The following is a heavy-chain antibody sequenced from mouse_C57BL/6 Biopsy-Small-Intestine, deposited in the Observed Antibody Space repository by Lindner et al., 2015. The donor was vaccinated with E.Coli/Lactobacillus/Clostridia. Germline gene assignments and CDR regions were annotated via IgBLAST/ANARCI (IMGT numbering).Heavy chain of an antibody. J-gene: IGHJ4*01. CDR2: IYIGNGYA. CDR3: ARRYPYAMDY. CDR1: GYTFTTYG. Sequence: VQLQESGAELVRPGSSVKMSCKTSGYTFTTYGINWVKQRPGQGLEWIGYIYIGNGYAEYNEKFKGKATLTADKSSSTAFMELRSLTSEDSAVYFCARRYPYAMDYWGQGTSVTVSS. D-gene: IGHD1-1*01. V-gene: IGHV1-58*01.